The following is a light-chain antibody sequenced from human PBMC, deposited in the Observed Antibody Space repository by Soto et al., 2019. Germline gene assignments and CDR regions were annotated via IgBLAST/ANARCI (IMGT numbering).Light chain of an antibody. CDR2: GAS. V-gene: IGKV3-20*01. J-gene: IGKJ3*01. CDR1: QSVSSN. CDR3: QHYGS. Sequence: EIVDLGGGARQSVSSNLAWYQQKPGQAPRLLIYGASSRATGIPDRFSGSASGTDFTLTISRLEPEDFAVYYCQHYGSFRPGPQVDIK.